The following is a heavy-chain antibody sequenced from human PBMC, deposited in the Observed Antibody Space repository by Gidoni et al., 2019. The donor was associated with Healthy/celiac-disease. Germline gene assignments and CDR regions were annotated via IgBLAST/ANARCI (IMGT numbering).Heavy chain of an antibody. Sequence: EVQLVESGGGLVQPRWSLRLSCAASALTFSIYCISLVRQARGKGLEWVANIEQDGSEKYYVDSVKGRFTISRDNAKNSLYLQMNSLRAEDTAVYYCARDAQSITIFGVVSRYYYYGMDVWGQGTTVTVSS. CDR2: IEQDGSEK. J-gene: IGHJ6*02. CDR1: ALTFSIYC. CDR3: ARDAQSITIFGVVSRYYYYGMDV. V-gene: IGHV3-7*01. D-gene: IGHD3-3*01.